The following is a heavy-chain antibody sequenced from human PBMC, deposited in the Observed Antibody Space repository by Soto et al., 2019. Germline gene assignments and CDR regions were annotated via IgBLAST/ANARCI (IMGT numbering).Heavy chain of an antibody. CDR2: ISAYNGNT. J-gene: IGHJ4*02. V-gene: IGHV1-18*01. Sequence: QVQLVQSGAEVKKPGASVKVSCKASGYTFTSYGISWVRQAPGQGLEWMGWISAYNGNTKYAQKLQGRVTMTTDTXXXXXXXXXXXXXXXXXXVXXXXXXXXVXLVDYWGQGTLVTVSS. CDR1: GYTFTSYG. D-gene: IGHD6-19*01. CDR3: XXXXXVXLVDY.